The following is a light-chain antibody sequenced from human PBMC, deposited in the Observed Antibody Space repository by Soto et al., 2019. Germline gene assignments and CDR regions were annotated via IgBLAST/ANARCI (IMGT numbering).Light chain of an antibody. CDR3: AAWDDSLNGYYV. J-gene: IGLJ1*01. CDR2: SDN. V-gene: IGLV1-44*01. CDR1: SSNIGSNT. Sequence: QSVLTQPPSASGTPGQRVTISCSGSSSNIGSNTVHWYQQLPGTAPKLLMYSDNQRPSGVPDRFSGSKSGTSASLAISGLQSEDEADYYCAAWDDSLNGYYVFGTGTTLTVL.